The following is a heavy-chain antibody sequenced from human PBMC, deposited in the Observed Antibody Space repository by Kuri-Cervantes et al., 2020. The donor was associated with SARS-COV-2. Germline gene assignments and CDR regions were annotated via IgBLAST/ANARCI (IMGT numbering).Heavy chain of an antibody. D-gene: IGHD1-26*01. CDR1: GFTFDDYA. Sequence: SLKISCAASGFTFDDYAMHRVRQAPGKGLEWVSGISWNSGSIGYADSVKGRFTISRDNAKNSLYLQMNSLRAEDTAVYYCARDRRVGWADYWGQGTLVTVSS. V-gene: IGHV3-9*01. CDR3: ARDRRVGWADY. J-gene: IGHJ4*02. CDR2: ISWNSGSI.